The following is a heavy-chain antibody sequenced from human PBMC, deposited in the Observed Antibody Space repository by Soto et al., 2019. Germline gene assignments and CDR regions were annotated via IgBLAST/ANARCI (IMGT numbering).Heavy chain of an antibody. V-gene: IGHV4-4*02. J-gene: IGHJ3*02. D-gene: IGHD3-10*01. CDR2: IYHSGST. CDR3: ARDLRFGEFRAFDI. CDR1: GFPISTSIL. Sequence: TPALTFAFSGFPISTSILLIWRRPPPGKGLEWIGEIYHSGSTNYNPSLKSRVTISVDKSKNQFSLKLSSVTAADTAVYYCARDLRFGEFRAFDICGKGTMVTVS.